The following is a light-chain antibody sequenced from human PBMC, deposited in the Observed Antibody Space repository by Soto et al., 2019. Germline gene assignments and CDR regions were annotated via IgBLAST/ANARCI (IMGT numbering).Light chain of an antibody. CDR3: SSFAGNNNLV. CDR2: DVS. V-gene: IGLV2-8*01. Sequence: QSALTQPPSASGSPGQSVTISCTGTSSDVGGYNDVSWYQQHPGKAPKLMISDVSKRPSGVTDRFSGSKSGNTASRTVSGLQAEDEADYYCSSFAGNNNLVFGGGTKVTVL. CDR1: SSDVGGYND. J-gene: IGLJ2*01.